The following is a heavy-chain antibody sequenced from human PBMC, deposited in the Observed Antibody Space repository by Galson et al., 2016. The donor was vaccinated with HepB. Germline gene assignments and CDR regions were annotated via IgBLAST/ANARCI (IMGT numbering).Heavy chain of an antibody. J-gene: IGHJ6*04. CDR2: ISSSGNT. D-gene: IGHD2-21*02. CDR1: GGSMNSEDYS. CDR3: ARQRRVTYGLHRGLDI. Sequence: TLSLTCTVSGGSMNSEDYSWNWIRQHPGEGLEWIGNISSSGNTISNLSLKSRVTTLLDTSENQFFLHLTSVTVADTAVYYCARQRRVTYGLHRGLDIWGKGTTVHVSS. V-gene: IGHV4-31*03.